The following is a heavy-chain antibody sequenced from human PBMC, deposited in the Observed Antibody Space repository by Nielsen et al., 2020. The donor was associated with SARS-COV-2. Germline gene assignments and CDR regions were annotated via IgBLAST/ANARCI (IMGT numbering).Heavy chain of an antibody. CDR1: GGSISSYY. CDR2: IYYSGST. CDR3: ARKYSSSWYPRGYFQH. V-gene: IGHV4-59*12. Sequence: SETLSLTCTVSGGSISSYYWSWIRQPPGKGLEWIGYIYYSGSTNYNPSLKSRVTISVDTSKNQFSLKLSSVTAADTAVYYCARKYSSSWYPRGYFQHWGQGTLVTVSS. J-gene: IGHJ1*01. D-gene: IGHD6-13*01.